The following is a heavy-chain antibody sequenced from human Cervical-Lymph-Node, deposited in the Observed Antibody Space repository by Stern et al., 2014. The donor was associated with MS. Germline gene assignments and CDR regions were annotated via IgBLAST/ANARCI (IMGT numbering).Heavy chain of an antibody. CDR2: IAPVFGTT. D-gene: IGHD1-26*01. CDR3: ARGGGLVGYFDY. CDR1: GDTFSSYA. V-gene: IGHV1-69*06. Sequence: QMQLVQSGAEVKKPGSSVKVSCKASGDTFSSYAINWVRQVTGQGLEWMGWIAPVFGTTNYAQKFQGRVTITADKSTNTAYMELMTLRSEDTAVYYCARGGGLVGYFDYWGQGTLVSVSS. J-gene: IGHJ4*02.